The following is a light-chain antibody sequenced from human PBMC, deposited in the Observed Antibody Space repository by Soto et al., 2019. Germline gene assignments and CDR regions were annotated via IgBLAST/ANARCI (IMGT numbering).Light chain of an antibody. CDR1: QSVAGN. CDR3: LQYDDWHRT. J-gene: IGKJ1*01. V-gene: IGKV3-15*01. CDR2: GVS. Sequence: EIVMTQSPATLSVSPLETATLSFMASQSVAGNLAWYQQKPGQPPRLLIYGVSTRATGVPARFSGSGSGTDFTLTISSLQSEDFAVYYCLQYDDWHRTFGQGTKVDIK.